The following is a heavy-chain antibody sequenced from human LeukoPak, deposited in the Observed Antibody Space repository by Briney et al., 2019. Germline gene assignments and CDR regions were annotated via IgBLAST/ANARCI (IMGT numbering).Heavy chain of an antibody. CDR3: AREYSSSGWFDP. CDR1: GFTFDSYA. J-gene: IGHJ5*02. D-gene: IGHD6-6*01. Sequence: GGSLRLSCAASGFTFDSYAVNWVRQAPGKGLEWVSGFSGSRGSTYYADSVKGRFTISRDNSKSTLYLQLNSLRAEDTAVYYCAREYSSSGWFDPWGQGTLVTVSS. V-gene: IGHV3-23*01. CDR2: FSGSRGST.